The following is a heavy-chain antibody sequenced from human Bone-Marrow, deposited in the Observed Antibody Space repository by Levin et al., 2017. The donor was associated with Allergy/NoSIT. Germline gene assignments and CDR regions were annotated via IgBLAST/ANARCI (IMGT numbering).Heavy chain of an antibody. Sequence: GGSLRLSCVASEFTFSNYAMSWVRQAPGKGLEWVSTISGSGGSTYYAGSVKGRFTISRDNSKNTLYLEMNSLRAEDTAVYFCAKDPLYASRWNEEYITWGQGTLVTVS. CDR2: ISGSGGST. J-gene: IGHJ5*02. V-gene: IGHV3-23*01. D-gene: IGHD1-1*01. CDR3: AKDPLYASRWNEEYIT. CDR1: EFTFSNYA.